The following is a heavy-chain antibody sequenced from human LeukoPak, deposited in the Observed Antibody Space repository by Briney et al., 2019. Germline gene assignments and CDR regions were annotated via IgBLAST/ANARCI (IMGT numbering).Heavy chain of an antibody. Sequence: GGSLRLSCAASGFTFSSYAMHWVRQAPGKGLEWVAVISYDGSNKYYADSVKGRFTISRDNSKNTLYLQVNSLRAEDTAVYYCAKDKARNDYYYGMDVWGQGTTVTVSS. CDR2: ISYDGSNK. V-gene: IGHV3-30*04. CDR1: GFTFSSYA. CDR3: AKDKARNDYYYGMDV. J-gene: IGHJ6*02.